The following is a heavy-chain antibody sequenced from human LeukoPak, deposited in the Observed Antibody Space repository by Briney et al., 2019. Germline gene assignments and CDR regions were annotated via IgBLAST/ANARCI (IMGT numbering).Heavy chain of an antibody. Sequence: GGSLRLSCAASGFTLRSYDMSWVRQAPGKGLEWVAATSGSGVNPYYADSVRGRFTISRDNSQNTLYLQMDSLRAEDTALYYCAKEYSGYDFDYWGQGTLVTVSS. D-gene: IGHD5-12*01. V-gene: IGHV3-23*01. CDR3: AKEYSGYDFDY. J-gene: IGHJ4*02. CDR2: TSGSGVNP. CDR1: GFTLRSYD.